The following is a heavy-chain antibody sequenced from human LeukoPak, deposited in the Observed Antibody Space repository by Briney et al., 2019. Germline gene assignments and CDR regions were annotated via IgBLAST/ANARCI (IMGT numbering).Heavy chain of an antibody. D-gene: IGHD6-25*01. J-gene: IGHJ2*01. V-gene: IGHV3-21*01. CDR3: AREAALGYFDL. CDR2: ISSSGSYI. Sequence: GGSLRLSCAASGFTFSSYSMNWVRQAPGKGLEWVSSISSSGSYIYYADSVKGRFTISRDNAKNSLYLQMNSLRAEDTAVYYCAREAALGYFDLWGRGTLVTVSS. CDR1: GFTFSSYS.